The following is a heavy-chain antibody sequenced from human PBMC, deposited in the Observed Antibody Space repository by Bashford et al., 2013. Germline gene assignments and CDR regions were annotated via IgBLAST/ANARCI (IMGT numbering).Heavy chain of an antibody. D-gene: IGHD2-21*02. Sequence: ASVKVSCKASGYTFTSYGISWVRQAPGQGLEWMGWISAYNGNTNYAQKLQGRVTMTTDTSTSTAYMELRSLRSDDTAVYYCAVEAYCGGDCSEYFQHWGQGTLVTVSS. CDR3: AVEAYCGGDCSEYFQH. J-gene: IGHJ1*01. CDR1: GYTFTSYG. CDR2: ISAYNGNT. V-gene: IGHV1-18*01.